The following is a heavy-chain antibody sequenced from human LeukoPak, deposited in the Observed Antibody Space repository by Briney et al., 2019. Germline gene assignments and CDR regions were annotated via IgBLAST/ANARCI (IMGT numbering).Heavy chain of an antibody. J-gene: IGHJ3*02. CDR3: ASSDCSGGSCYSDDAFDI. V-gene: IGHV1-8*01. CDR2: MNPNSGNT. D-gene: IGHD2-15*01. Sequence: EASVKVSCKASGYTFTSYDINWVRQATGQGLEWMGWMNPNSGNTGYAQKFQGRDTMTRNTSISTAYMELSSLRSEDTAVYYCASSDCSGGSCYSDDAFDIWGQGTMVTVSS. CDR1: GYTFTSYD.